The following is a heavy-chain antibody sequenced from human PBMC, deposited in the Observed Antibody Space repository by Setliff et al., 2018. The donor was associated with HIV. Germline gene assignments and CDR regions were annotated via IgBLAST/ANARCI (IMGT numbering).Heavy chain of an antibody. CDR3: ARGGSITLINYFDP. D-gene: IGHD3-10*01. V-gene: IGHV1-69*13. CDR1: GGIFVHYA. J-gene: IGHJ5*02. Sequence: SVKVSCKASGGIFVHYAISWVRQAPGQGLEWMGGIIPFFGTALYAPKFQGRVTITANESTSTAYLELSSLRSEDTGVYYCARGGSITLINYFDPWGQGTLVTVSS. CDR2: IIPFFGTA.